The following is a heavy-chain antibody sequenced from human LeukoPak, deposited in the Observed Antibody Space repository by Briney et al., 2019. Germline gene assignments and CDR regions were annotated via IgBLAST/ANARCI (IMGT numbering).Heavy chain of an antibody. CDR1: GYTLTSYD. Sequence: ASVKVSCKASGYTLTSYDINWVRQATGQGLEWMGWMNPNSGRKGYAQNFQGRITITRKTSISTAYMELSSLRAEDTAVYYCTRETSSRYFDYWGQGTLVTVSS. J-gene: IGHJ4*02. CDR2: MNPNSGRK. V-gene: IGHV1-8*01. CDR3: TRETSSRYFDY.